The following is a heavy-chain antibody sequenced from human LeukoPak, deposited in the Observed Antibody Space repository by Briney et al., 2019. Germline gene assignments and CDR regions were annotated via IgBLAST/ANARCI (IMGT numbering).Heavy chain of an antibody. D-gene: IGHD4-17*01. CDR3: ARDPPYYGDSYLPDY. V-gene: IGHV3-33*01. CDR1: GFTFSSYG. Sequence: GGSLRLSCAASGFTFSSYGMHWVRQAPGKGLEWVAVIWYDGSNKYYADSVKGRFTISRDNSKNALYLQMNSLRAEDTAVYYCARDPPYYGDSYLPDYWGQGTLVTVSS. CDR2: IWYDGSNK. J-gene: IGHJ4*02.